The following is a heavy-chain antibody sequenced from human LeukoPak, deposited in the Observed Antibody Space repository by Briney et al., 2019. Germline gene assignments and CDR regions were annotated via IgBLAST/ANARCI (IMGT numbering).Heavy chain of an antibody. CDR2: ISWNSGSI. J-gene: IGHJ4*02. CDR3: AKGSQWLVMGAPYYFDY. V-gene: IGHV3-9*03. CDR1: GFTFDDYA. D-gene: IGHD6-19*01. Sequence: GRSLRLSCAASGFTFDDYAMHWVRQAPGKGLEWVSGISWNSGSIGYADSVKGRFTISRDNAKNSLYLQMNGLRAEDMALYYCAKGSQWLVMGAPYYFDYWGQGTLVTVSS.